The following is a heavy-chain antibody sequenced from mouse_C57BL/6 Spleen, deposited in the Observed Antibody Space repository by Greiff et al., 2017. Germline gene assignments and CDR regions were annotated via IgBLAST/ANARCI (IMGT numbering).Heavy chain of an antibody. Sequence: EVQLQQSGPGLVKPSQSLSLTCSVTGYSITSGYYWNWIRQFPGNKLEWMGYISYDGSNNYNPSLKNRISITRDTSKNQFFLKLNSVTTEDTATYYCARDWRYWYFDVWGTGTTVTVSS. J-gene: IGHJ1*03. V-gene: IGHV3-6*01. CDR1: GYSITSGYY. CDR3: ARDWRYWYFDV. CDR2: ISYDGSN.